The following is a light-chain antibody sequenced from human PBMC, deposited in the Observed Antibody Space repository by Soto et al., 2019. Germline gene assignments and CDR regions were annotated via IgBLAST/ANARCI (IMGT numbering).Light chain of an antibody. V-gene: IGKV3-15*01. CDR2: DVS. Sequence: EIVMTQSPATLSVSPGDRATLSCRASQSVGSNLAWYQQKAGQAPRLLIYDVSTRATGVPVRFGGSGSGTEFNLTISSLQSEDFAVYYCQQYNNWPPSITFGQGTRLEIK. J-gene: IGKJ5*01. CDR3: QQYNNWPPSIT. CDR1: QSVGSN.